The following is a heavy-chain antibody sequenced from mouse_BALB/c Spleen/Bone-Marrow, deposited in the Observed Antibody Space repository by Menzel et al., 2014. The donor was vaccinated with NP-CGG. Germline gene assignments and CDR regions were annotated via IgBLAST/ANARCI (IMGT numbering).Heavy chain of an antibody. D-gene: IGHD1-3*01. J-gene: IGHJ2*01. CDR3: ARQDNYVFDY. CDR2: ISNGGGST. Sequence: DVMLVESGGGLVQPGGSLKLSCATSGLTFSDYYMYWVRQTPEKRLEWVAYISNGGGSTYYPDTVKGRFTISRDNAKNTLYLQVSRLKSEDTAMYYCARQDNYVFDYWGQGTTLTVSS. V-gene: IGHV5-12*02. CDR1: GLTFSDYY.